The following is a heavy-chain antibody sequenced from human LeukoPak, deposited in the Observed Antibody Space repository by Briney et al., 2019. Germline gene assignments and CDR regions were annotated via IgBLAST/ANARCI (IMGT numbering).Heavy chain of an antibody. Sequence: SETLSLTCAVYGGSFSGYYWSWIRQPPGKELEWIGEINHSGSTSYNPSLKSRVTISVDTSKNQFSLKLSSVTAADTAVHYCAREGPVTTLSSEHYQYWYFDLWGRGTLVTVSS. CDR2: INHSGST. CDR1: GGSFSGYY. J-gene: IGHJ2*01. CDR3: AREGPVTTLSSEHYQYWYFDL. V-gene: IGHV4-34*01. D-gene: IGHD4-17*01.